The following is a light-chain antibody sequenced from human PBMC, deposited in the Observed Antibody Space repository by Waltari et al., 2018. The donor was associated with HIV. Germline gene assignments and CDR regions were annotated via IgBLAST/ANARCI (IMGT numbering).Light chain of an antibody. J-gene: IGKJ2*01. CDR1: QSVTTY. Sequence: EIVLTQSPVTLSLSPGERATLSCRASQSVTTYLAWYQQKPGQAPSLLVYDASSRATGIPARVRGSGSGTDVTRTITSLEPDDVAVYYWQQRSNWPPGFTFGQGTKLEIK. CDR2: DAS. V-gene: IGKV3-11*01. CDR3: QQRSNWPPGFT.